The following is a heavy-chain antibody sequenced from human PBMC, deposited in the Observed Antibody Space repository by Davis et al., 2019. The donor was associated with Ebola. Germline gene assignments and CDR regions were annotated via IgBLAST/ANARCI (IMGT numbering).Heavy chain of an antibody. D-gene: IGHD6-6*01. V-gene: IGHV4-59*01. CDR2: IYYSGST. CDR1: GGSISSYY. CDR3: AREGSSSTRGDYYYYYMDV. J-gene: IGHJ6*03. Sequence: PSETLSLTCTVSGGSISSYYWSWIRQPPGKGLEWIGYIYYSGSTNYNPSLKSPVTISVDTSKNQFSLKLSSVTAADTAVYYCAREGSSSTRGDYYYYYMDVWGKGTTVTVSS.